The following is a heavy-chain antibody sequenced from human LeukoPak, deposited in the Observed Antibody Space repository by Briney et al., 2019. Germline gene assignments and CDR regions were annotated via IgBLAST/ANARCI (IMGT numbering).Heavy chain of an antibody. CDR3: ARDLGSIAVAGTRWFDP. Sequence: SETLSLTCTVSGGSISSYYWSWIRQPAGKGLEWIRRIYTSGSTNYNPSLKSRVTMSVDTSKNQFSLKLSSVTAADTAVYYCARDLGSIAVAGTRWFDPWGQGTLVTVSS. CDR2: IYTSGST. J-gene: IGHJ5*02. CDR1: GGSISSYY. D-gene: IGHD6-13*01. V-gene: IGHV4-4*07.